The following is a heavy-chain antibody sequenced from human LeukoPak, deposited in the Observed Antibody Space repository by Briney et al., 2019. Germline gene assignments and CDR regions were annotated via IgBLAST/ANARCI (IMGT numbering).Heavy chain of an antibody. V-gene: IGHV3-30*03. D-gene: IGHD6-6*01. CDR1: GFTFSSYG. Sequence: GRSLRLSCAASGFTFSSYGMHWVRQAPGKGLGGGAVISYDGSNKYYADSVKGRFTISRDNAKNSLYLRMNSLRAEDTAVYYCARVYSSSSRISDYWGQGTLVTVSS. CDR3: ARVYSSSSRISDY. J-gene: IGHJ4*02. CDR2: ISYDGSNK.